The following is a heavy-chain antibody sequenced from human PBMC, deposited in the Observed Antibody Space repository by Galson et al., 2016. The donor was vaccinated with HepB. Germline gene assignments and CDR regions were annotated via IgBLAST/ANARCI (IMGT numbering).Heavy chain of an antibody. Sequence: SLRLSCAASGFTFNTYAMSWVRQAPGKGLEWVSTLSASGGATYYSDSVKGRFTISRDNSKNTLYLQMHSLRDGDTAVYYGAKGRTGTTGPVEYWGQGTLVTVSS. CDR3: AKGRTGTTGPVEY. CDR1: GFTFNTYA. D-gene: IGHD1-1*01. J-gene: IGHJ4*02. CDR2: LSASGGAT. V-gene: IGHV3-23*01.